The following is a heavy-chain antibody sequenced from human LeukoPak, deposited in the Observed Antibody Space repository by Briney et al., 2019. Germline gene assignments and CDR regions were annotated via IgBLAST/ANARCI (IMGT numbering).Heavy chain of an antibody. Sequence: PSETLSLTCTVSSGSISTSNYYWGWVRQPPGKALEWIGNIFYTGSTYYSPSLKSRVTISLDTSRNQFSLRLNSLTVADTAVYYCARQVATKGEWAFDVWGQGTMVTVSS. D-gene: IGHD5-12*01. CDR2: IFYTGST. CDR1: SGSISTSNYY. CDR3: ARQVATKGEWAFDV. V-gene: IGHV4-39*07. J-gene: IGHJ3*01.